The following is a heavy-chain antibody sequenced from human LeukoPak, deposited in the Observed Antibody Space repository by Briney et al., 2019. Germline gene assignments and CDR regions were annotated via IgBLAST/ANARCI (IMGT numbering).Heavy chain of an antibody. D-gene: IGHD1-26*01. Sequence: HPGGSLRLSCAASGFTFSSYGMHWVRQAPGKGLEWVAVISYDGSNKYYADSVKGRFTISRDNSKNTPYLQMNSLRAEDTAVYYCAKDNSGSYHDYWGQGTLVTVSS. J-gene: IGHJ4*02. CDR1: GFTFSSYG. CDR3: AKDNSGSYHDY. CDR2: ISYDGSNK. V-gene: IGHV3-30*18.